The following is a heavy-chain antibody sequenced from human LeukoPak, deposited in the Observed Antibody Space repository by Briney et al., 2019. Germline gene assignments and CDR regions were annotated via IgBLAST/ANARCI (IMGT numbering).Heavy chain of an antibody. J-gene: IGHJ6*02. V-gene: IGHV5-10-1*01. D-gene: IGHD2-15*01. CDR1: GSSFTSYW. Sequence: KRGESLKISCKGSGSSFTSYWISWVRQLPGKGLEWMGRIDPSDSYTNYSPSFQGHVTISADKSISTAYVQWSSLKASDTAMYYCARLLGYCSGGSCYPLRRRSYYGMDVWGQGTTVTVSS. CDR3: ARLLGYCSGGSCYPLRRRSYYGMDV. CDR2: IDPSDSYT.